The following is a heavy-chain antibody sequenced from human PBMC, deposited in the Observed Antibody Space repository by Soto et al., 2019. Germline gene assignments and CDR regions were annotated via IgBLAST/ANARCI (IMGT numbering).Heavy chain of an antibody. D-gene: IGHD3-10*01. V-gene: IGHV1-18*01. CDR3: ARGVGSGIYYNQYNWCDP. Sequence: ASVKVSCKASGYTFTTYGISWVRQAPGQGLEWMGWINVYNGNTKYAQKLQGRVTMTTDTSTSTAYMELRSLISDDTAVYYCARGVGSGIYYNQYNWCDPWDQGTLSTVAS. CDR2: INVYNGNT. J-gene: IGHJ5*02. CDR1: GYTFTTYG.